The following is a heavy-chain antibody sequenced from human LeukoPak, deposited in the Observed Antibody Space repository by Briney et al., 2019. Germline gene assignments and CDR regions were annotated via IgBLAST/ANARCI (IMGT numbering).Heavy chain of an antibody. CDR2: ISGSGGST. CDR3: AKFDGYSYGHSAFDP. D-gene: IGHD5-18*01. CDR1: GFTFSSYA. V-gene: IGHV3-23*01. J-gene: IGHJ5*02. Sequence: PGGSLRLSCAASGFTFSSYAMSWVRQAPGKGLEWVSAISGSGGSTYYADSVKGRFTISRDNSKNTLYLQMNSLRAEDTAVYYCAKFDGYSYGHSAFDPWGQEPLVSVSS.